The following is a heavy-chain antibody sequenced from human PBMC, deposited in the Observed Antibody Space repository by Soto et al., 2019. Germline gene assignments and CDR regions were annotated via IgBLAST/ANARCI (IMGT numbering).Heavy chain of an antibody. D-gene: IGHD2-8*02. J-gene: IGHJ5*02. CDR2: IYHSGST. CDR1: GYSITSGYY. V-gene: IGHV4-38-2*01. Sequence: SETLSLTCAVSGYSITSGYYCGWIRQPPGKGLEWIGSIYHSGSTYYSPSLKSRVTISVDKSQNQFSLNVYSVTAADTAVYYCARHEGWTGPDQWGQGTLVTVSS. CDR3: ARHEGWTGPDQ.